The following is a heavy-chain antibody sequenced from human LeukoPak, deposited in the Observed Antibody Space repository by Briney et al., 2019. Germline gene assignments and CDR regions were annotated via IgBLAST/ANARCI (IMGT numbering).Heavy chain of an antibody. CDR2: FDPEYGET. D-gene: IGHD3-10*01. CDR3: GTDHPMYGSGIRS. V-gene: IGHV1-24*01. J-gene: IGHJ5*02. Sequence: ASVKVSCKVSGYTLTELSMQWVRQAPGKGLEWMGGFDPEYGETIYAQRFQGRVTMTEDTSTDTAYMELSSLRSEDTAVYYCGTDHPMYGSGIRSWGQGTLVTVSS. CDR1: GYTLTELS.